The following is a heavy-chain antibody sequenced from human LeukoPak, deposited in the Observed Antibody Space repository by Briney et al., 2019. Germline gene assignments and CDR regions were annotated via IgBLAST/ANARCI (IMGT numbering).Heavy chain of an antibody. CDR2: ISSSSSYI. CDR3: ARGVSSSTRRQGDY. V-gene: IGHV3-21*01. CDR1: GFTVSSNY. Sequence: GGSLRLSCAASGFTVSSNYMNWVRQAPGKGLEWVSSISSSSSYIYYADSVKGRFTISRDNAKNSLYLQMNSLRAEDTAVYYCARGVSSSTRRQGDYWGQGTLVTVSS. J-gene: IGHJ4*02. D-gene: IGHD6-6*01.